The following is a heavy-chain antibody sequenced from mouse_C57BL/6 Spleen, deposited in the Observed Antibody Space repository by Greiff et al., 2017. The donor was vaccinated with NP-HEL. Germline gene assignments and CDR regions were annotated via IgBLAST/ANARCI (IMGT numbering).Heavy chain of an antibody. Sequence: VQLQQSGTELVKPGASVKLSCKASGYTFTSYWMHWVKQRPGQGLEWIGNINPSNGGTNYNEKFKSKATLTVDKSSSTAYMQRSSLTSEDSAVYYGARGGDYGSSNLDYWGQGTTLTVSS. D-gene: IGHD1-1*01. CDR2: INPSNGGT. CDR3: ARGGDYGSSNLDY. CDR1: GYTFTSYW. V-gene: IGHV1-53*01. J-gene: IGHJ2*01.